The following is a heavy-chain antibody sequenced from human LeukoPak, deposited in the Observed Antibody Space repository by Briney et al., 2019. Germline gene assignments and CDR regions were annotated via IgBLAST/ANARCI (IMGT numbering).Heavy chain of an antibody. CDR2: IYTSGST. D-gene: IGHD3-9*01. J-gene: IGHJ6*02. Sequence: PSETLSLTCTASGGSISSGSYYWSWIRQPAGRGLEWIGRIYTSGSTNYNPSLKSRVTISVDTSKNQFSLKLSSVTAADTAVYYCARQFILTGYYSYYYYYGMDVWGQGTTVTVSS. CDR1: GGSISSGSYY. V-gene: IGHV4-61*02. CDR3: ARQFILTGYYSYYYYYGMDV.